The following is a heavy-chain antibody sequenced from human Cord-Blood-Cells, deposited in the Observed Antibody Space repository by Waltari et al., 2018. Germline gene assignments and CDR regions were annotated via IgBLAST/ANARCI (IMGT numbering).Heavy chain of an antibody. D-gene: IGHD2-21*02. CDR2: IYYSWST. V-gene: IGHV4-39*01. Sequence: QLQLQESGPGLVKPSETLSLTCTVPGGSISSSSYYWGWIRQPPGKGLEWIGSIYYSWSTYYNPSLKSRVTISVDTSKNQFSLKLSSVTAADTAVYYCARLIVVVTAILDYWGQGTLVTVSS. J-gene: IGHJ4*02. CDR3: ARLIVVVTAILDY. CDR1: GGSISSSSYY.